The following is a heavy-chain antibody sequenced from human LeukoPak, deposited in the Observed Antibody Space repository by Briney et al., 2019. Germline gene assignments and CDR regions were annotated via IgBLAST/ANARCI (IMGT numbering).Heavy chain of an antibody. CDR1: GGSISSYY. CDR2: IYYSGST. V-gene: IGHV4-59*01. CDR3: ARAEGRRFDP. D-gene: IGHD2-15*01. Sequence: PSETLSLTCTVSGGSISSYYWSWIRQPPGKGLEWIGYIYYSGSTNYNPSLKSRVTISVDTSKNQFSLKLSSVTAAGTAVYYCARAEGRRFDPWGQGTLVTVSS. J-gene: IGHJ5*02.